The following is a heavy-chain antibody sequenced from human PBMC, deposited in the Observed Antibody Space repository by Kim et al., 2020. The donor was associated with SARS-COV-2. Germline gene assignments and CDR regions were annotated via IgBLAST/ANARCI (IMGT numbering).Heavy chain of an antibody. J-gene: IGHJ4*02. D-gene: IGHD3-10*02. V-gene: IGHV3-30*09. CDR2: ISYDGSNK. CDR3: ARDTYVGDYVRGFDY. Sequence: GGSLRLSCAASGFTFSSYTVHWVRQAPGKGLEWVAVISYDGSNKYYADSVKGRFAISRDNSKNTLYLQMNSLRAEDTAVYYCARDTYVGDYVRGFDYWGQGTLVTVSS. CDR1: GFTFSSYT.